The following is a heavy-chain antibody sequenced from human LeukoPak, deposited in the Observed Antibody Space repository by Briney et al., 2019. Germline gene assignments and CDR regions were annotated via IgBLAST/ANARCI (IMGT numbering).Heavy chain of an antibody. D-gene: IGHD5-18*01. CDR1: GGSISSSSYY. Sequence: SETLSLTCTVSGGSISSSSYYWGWIRQPPGKGLEWIGSIYYSGSTYYNPSLKSRDTISVDTSKNQFSLKLSSVTAADTAVYYCASPDTAMVIFDYWGQGTLVTVSS. V-gene: IGHV4-39*01. CDR3: ASPDTAMVIFDY. CDR2: IYYSGST. J-gene: IGHJ4*02.